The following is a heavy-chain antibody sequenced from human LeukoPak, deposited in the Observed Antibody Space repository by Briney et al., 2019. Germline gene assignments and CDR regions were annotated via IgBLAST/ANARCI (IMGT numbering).Heavy chain of an antibody. J-gene: IGHJ4*02. CDR2: IEIDSGNT. D-gene: IGHD5-24*01. V-gene: IGHV3-48*01. CDR1: GFTFSDYS. Sequence: PGGSLRLSCAAPGFTFSDYSMNWVRQAPGKGLEWISYIEIDSGNTNYADSVKGRFTISGDKAKNSLYLQMNSLRVEDTAVYYCARDYKYAFDNWGQGTLVTVSS. CDR3: ARDYKYAFDN.